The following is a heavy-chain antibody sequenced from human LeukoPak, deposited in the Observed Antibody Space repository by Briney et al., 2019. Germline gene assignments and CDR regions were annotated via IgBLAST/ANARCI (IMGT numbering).Heavy chain of an antibody. J-gene: IGHJ4*02. CDR3: ARAPSETRYSRASEYYFEY. CDR2: IYTTGST. V-gene: IGHV4-4*07. D-gene: IGHD3-9*01. CDR1: NGYISNYF. Sequence: SETLSLTCTVSNGYISNYFWSWIRQPAGKGLEWIGRIYTTGSTNYNPSLRSRVTMSVDASEKQFFLRLTSVTAADTAVYYCARAPSETRYSRASEYYFEYWGQGILVTVSS.